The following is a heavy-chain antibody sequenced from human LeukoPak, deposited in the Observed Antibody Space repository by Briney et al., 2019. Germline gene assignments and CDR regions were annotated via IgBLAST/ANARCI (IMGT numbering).Heavy chain of an antibody. V-gene: IGHV4-39*07. CDR3: ARTGYCSGGSCYGLSY. Sequence: SETLSLTCTVSGDSISSGDYYWSWIRQPPGKGLEWIGEINHSGSTNYNPSLKSRVTISVDTSKNQFSLKLSSVTAADTAVYYCARTGYCSGGSCYGLSYWGQGTLVTVSS. D-gene: IGHD2-15*01. CDR2: INHSGST. J-gene: IGHJ4*02. CDR1: GDSISSGDYY.